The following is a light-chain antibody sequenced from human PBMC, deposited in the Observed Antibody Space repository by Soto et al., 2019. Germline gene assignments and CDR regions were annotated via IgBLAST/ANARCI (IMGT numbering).Light chain of an antibody. CDR1: RSGVGGYNY. CDR3: SSYEGSNNLV. J-gene: IGLJ1*01. CDR2: EVS. V-gene: IGLV2-8*01. Sequence: QSALTQPPSAYGSHGQSVTISCNRTRSGVGGYNYVSWYQQHPGKAPKLMIYEVSKRPSGVPDRFSGSKSGNTASLTVSGLQAEDEADYYCSSYEGSNNLVFGTGTKVTVL.